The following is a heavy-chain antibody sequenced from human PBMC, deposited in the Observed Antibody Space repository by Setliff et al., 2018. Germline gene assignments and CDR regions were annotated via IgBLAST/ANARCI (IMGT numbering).Heavy chain of an antibody. CDR3: ARGTSSSSWPEYFQH. Sequence: GASVKVSCKASGYTFTDYYIHWVRQAPGQGLEWMGWINPNSGGTNPAQRFQGRVTMTRDTSINTAYMELSSLRYDDTAVYYCARGTSSSSWPEYFQHWGQGTLVTVSS. J-gene: IGHJ1*01. V-gene: IGHV1-2*02. D-gene: IGHD6-13*01. CDR1: GYTFTDYY. CDR2: INPNSGGT.